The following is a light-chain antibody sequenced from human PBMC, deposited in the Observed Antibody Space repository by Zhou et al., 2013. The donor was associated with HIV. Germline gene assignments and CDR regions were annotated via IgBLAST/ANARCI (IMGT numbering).Light chain of an antibody. CDR3: QQKGT. CDR2: KAS. V-gene: IGKV1-5*03. Sequence: DIQMTQSPSSVSASVGDRVTITCRASQGISRWLAWYQQKPGKAPKVLIYKASNLESGVPSRFSGSGSGTEFTLTISSLQPDDFATYYCQQKGTFGQGTKLEIK. CDR1: QGISRW. J-gene: IGKJ2*01.